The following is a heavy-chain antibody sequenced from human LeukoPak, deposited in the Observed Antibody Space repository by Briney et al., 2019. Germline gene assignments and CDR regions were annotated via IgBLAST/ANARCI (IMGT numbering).Heavy chain of an antibody. V-gene: IGHV1-18*01. CDR3: ARVRGITIFGVVIEDAFDI. J-gene: IGHJ3*02. CDR1: GYTFTSYG. CDR2: ISAYNGNT. Sequence: ASVKVSCKASGYTFTSYGISWVRQAPGQGLEWMGWISAYNGNTNYAQKLQGRVTMTTDTSTSTAYMELRSLRSDDTAVYYCARVRGITIFGVVIEDAFDIWGQGTMVTASS. D-gene: IGHD3-3*01.